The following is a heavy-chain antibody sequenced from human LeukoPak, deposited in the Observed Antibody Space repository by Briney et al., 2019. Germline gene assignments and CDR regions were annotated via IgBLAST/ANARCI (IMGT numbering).Heavy chain of an antibody. CDR2: IRYDGSNK. CDR1: GFTFSSYG. V-gene: IGHV3-30*02. D-gene: IGHD1-26*01. Sequence: GGSLRLSCAASGFTFSSYGMHWVRQAPGKGLEWVAFIRYDGSNKYYADSVKGRFTISRDNSENTLYLQMNSLRAEDTAVYYCAKGGSYLRAFDIWGQGTMVTVSS. J-gene: IGHJ3*02. CDR3: AKGGSYLRAFDI.